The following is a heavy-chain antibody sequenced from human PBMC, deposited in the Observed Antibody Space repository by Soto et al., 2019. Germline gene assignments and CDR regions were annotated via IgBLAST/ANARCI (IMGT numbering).Heavy chain of an antibody. Sequence: QVQLQESGPGLVKPSETLSLTCTVSGVSISSSYWSWIRQPPGKGLEWIGYIYDSGTTDYNPSLKSRVSTSVDTSKNQLSLKLNFVTAADTAVYYCAQGGVRMDVW. CDR1: GVSISSSY. D-gene: IGHD3-16*01. V-gene: IGHV4-59*01. CDR3: AQGGVRMDV. J-gene: IGHJ6*01. CDR2: IYDSGTT.